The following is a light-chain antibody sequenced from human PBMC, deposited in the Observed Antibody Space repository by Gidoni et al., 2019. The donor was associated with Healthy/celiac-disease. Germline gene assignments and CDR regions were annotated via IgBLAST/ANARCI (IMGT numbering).Light chain of an antibody. Sequence: EIVMTQSPATLSVSPGERATLSCRASQSVSSNLAWYQQKPGQAPRLLIYGASARATGIPDRFSGSGSGTEFTLTISSLQSEDFAVYYCQQYNNWPPVFGGXTKVEIK. CDR1: QSVSSN. CDR2: GAS. CDR3: QQYNNWPPV. V-gene: IGKV3-15*01. J-gene: IGKJ4*01.